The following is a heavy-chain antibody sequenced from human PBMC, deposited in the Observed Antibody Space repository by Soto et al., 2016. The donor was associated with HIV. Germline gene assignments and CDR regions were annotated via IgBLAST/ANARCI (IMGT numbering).Heavy chain of an antibody. V-gene: IGHV3-33*01. J-gene: IGHJ6*03. CDR3: ARDLVETAIESCSSPSCYSPLYYYYYMTS. CDR2: IWYDGSNK. D-gene: IGHD2-2*01. Sequence: VQLVESGGGVVQPGRSLRLSCAASGFTFSSYGMHWVRQAPGKGLEWVAVIWYDGSNKYYADSVKGRFTISRDNSKNTLYLQMNSLRAEDTAVYYCARDLVETAIESCSSPSCYSPLYYYYYMTSGDKGDHGHR. CDR1: GFTFSSYG.